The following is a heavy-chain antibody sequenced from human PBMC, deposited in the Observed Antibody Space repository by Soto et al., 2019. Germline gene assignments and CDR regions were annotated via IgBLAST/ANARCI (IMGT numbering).Heavy chain of an antibody. V-gene: IGHV3-74*01. CDR3: ARGPGDFSFAY. J-gene: IGHJ4*02. CDR1: GFTFSNYW. Sequence: EVQLVESGGGLVQPGGSLRLSCAASGFTFSNYWMFWVRQAPGKGLVWVSRINSDGSRRDYTDSVKGRFTISRDNARNTLYRQMSGLRAEDRVVYYCARGPGDFSFAYGGKEPLATVPS. D-gene: IGHD4-17*01. CDR2: INSDGSRR.